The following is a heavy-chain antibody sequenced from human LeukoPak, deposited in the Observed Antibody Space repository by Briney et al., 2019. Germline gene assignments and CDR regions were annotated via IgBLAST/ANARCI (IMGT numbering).Heavy chain of an antibody. D-gene: IGHD5-24*01. CDR2: ISSSSSYI. Sequence: GSLRLSCAASGFTFSSYSMNWVRQAPGKGLEWVSSISSSSSYIYYADSVKGRFTISRDNSKNTLYLQMNSLRAGDTAVYYCAKDGYKPQPPFDYWGQGTLVTVSS. CDR1: GFTFSSYS. V-gene: IGHV3-21*01. J-gene: IGHJ4*02. CDR3: AKDGYKPQPPFDY.